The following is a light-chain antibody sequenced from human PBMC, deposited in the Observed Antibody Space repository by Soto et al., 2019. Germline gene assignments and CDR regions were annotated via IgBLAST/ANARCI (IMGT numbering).Light chain of an antibody. CDR1: SSDVGSYNL. Sequence: QSALTQPASVSGSPGQSITISCTGTSSDVGSYNLVSWYQQRPGKAPKVMIYEGSKRPSGVSDRFSGSQSGKTASLTISGLQAEDEADYYCCSYVGSSTGVFGGGTKVTVL. CDR3: CSYVGSSTGV. V-gene: IGLV2-23*01. CDR2: EGS. J-gene: IGLJ3*02.